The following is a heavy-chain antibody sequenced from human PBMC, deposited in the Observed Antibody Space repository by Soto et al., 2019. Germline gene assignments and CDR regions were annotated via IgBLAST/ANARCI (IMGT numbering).Heavy chain of an antibody. CDR3: ARQWSYNWFDP. Sequence: QAIRKGLEWRGLISAYNGNKNYAQKLQGKVTMTTDTSTSTAYMELRSLRSDDTAVYYCARQWSYNWFDPWGQGTLVTVSS. D-gene: IGHD2-15*01. V-gene: IGHV1-18*01. J-gene: IGHJ5*02. CDR2: ISAYNGNK.